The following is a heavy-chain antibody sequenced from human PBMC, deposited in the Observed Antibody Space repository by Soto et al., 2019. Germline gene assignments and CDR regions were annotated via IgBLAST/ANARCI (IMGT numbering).Heavy chain of an antibody. CDR3: ARNTWNDLQLDY. Sequence: ASVMVSCKASGYTFTSYGISWVRQAPGQGLEWMGWISAYNGNTNDAQKLQGRVTMATDTSTSTAYMELRSLRSDDTAVYYCARNTWNDLQLDYWGQGTLVTVSS. CDR1: GYTFTSYG. J-gene: IGHJ4*02. CDR2: ISAYNGNT. D-gene: IGHD1-20*01. V-gene: IGHV1-18*01.